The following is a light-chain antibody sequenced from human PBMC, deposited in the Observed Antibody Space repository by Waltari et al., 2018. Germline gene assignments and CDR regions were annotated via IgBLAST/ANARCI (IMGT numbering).Light chain of an antibody. CDR3: QSYDISLSAWV. Sequence: QSVLTQPPSVSGAPGQRVTISCTGSNSNIGAGYDGHWYQQFPGTAPKLLIFGNNNRPSGVPDRFSVSKSGTSASLAITGLQAEDEADYYCQSYDISLSAWVFGGGTKLAVL. CDR1: NSNIGAGYD. V-gene: IGLV1-40*01. J-gene: IGLJ3*02. CDR2: GNN.